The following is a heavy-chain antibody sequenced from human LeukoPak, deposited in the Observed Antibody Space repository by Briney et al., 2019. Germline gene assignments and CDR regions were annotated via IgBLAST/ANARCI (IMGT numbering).Heavy chain of an antibody. CDR3: ARDHWSGYYTGLNYFDY. D-gene: IGHD3-3*01. CDR1: GLTFYDQA. J-gene: IGHJ4*02. CDR2: IKQDGSEK. V-gene: IGHV3-7*01. Sequence: QPGGPLRLSCAASGLTFYDQAMHWVRQAPGTGLEWVANIKQDGSEKYYVDPVKGRFTISRDNAKNSLYLQMTSLRAEDTAVYYCARDHWSGYYTGLNYFDYWGQGTLVTVSS.